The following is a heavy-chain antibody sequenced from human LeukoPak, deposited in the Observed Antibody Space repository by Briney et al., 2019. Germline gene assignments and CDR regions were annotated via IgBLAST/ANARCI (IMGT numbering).Heavy chain of an antibody. CDR2: MNPNSGNT. D-gene: IGHD2-2*02. CDR3: ARVSIVVVPAAIVRFYYYYGMDV. CDR1: GYTFTSYD. Sequence: EASVKVSCKASGYTFTSYDINWVRQATGQGLEWMGWMNPNSGNTGYAQKFQGRVTMTRNTSISTAYMELSSLRSEDTAVYYCARVSIVVVPAAIVRFYYYYGMDVWGQGTTVTVSS. J-gene: IGHJ6*02. V-gene: IGHV1-8*01.